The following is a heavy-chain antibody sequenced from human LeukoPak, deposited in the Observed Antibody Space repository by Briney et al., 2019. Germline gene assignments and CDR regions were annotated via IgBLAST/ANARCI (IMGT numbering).Heavy chain of an antibody. Sequence: PSETLSLTCTVSGGSITGYYWSWIRQPPGRGLEWIGYVHFSGTTSFNPSLKSRVTISVDTSKNQFSLRLSSVTAADTAVYYCARGQYLAYDVFGFWGQGTMVTVSS. J-gene: IGHJ3*01. CDR2: VHFSGTT. D-gene: IGHD4-11*01. CDR1: GGSITGYY. CDR3: ARGQYLAYDVFGF. V-gene: IGHV4-59*01.